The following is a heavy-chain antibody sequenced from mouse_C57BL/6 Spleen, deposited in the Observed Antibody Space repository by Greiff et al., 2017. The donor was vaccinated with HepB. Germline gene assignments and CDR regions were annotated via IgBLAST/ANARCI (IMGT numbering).Heavy chain of an antibody. Sequence: VQLQQSGPELVKPGASVKISCKASGYTFTDYYMNWVKQSHGKSLEWIGDINPNNGGTSYNQKFKGKATLTVDKSSSTAYMELRSLTSEDSAVYYCAREEGRSWFAYWGQGTLVTVSA. V-gene: IGHV1-26*01. J-gene: IGHJ3*01. CDR1: GYTFTDYY. CDR3: AREEGRSWFAY. CDR2: INPNNGGT.